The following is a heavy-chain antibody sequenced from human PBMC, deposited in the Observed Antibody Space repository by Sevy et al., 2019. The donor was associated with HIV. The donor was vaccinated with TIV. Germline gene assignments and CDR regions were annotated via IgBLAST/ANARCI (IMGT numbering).Heavy chain of an antibody. CDR1: GFTFSSYA. D-gene: IGHD3-22*01. CDR3: ANLGTSYYESSSYYYQAPFDY. V-gene: IGHV3-23*01. Sequence: GGSLRLSCAASGFTFSSYAMSWVRQAPGKGLEWVSGISGSGGRTYYADSVKGRFTISRDNSKNTLYLQMKSLRAVDTAVYYCANLGTSYYESSSYYYQAPFDYWGQGTLVTVSS. CDR2: ISGSGGRT. J-gene: IGHJ4*02.